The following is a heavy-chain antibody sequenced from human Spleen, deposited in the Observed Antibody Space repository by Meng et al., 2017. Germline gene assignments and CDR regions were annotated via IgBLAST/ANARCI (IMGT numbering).Heavy chain of an antibody. V-gene: IGHV3-23*01. D-gene: IGHD1-26*01. Sequence: GESLKISCAVSGFTFSSYEMNWVRQAPGKGLEWVSTVSHSGLSTYYADSVRGRFTISRDNSKNTLYLQMNSLRPEDTALYYCAKDLVTQWFDPWGQGTLVTVSS. CDR1: GFTFSSYE. CDR2: VSHSGLST. CDR3: AKDLVTQWFDP. J-gene: IGHJ5*02.